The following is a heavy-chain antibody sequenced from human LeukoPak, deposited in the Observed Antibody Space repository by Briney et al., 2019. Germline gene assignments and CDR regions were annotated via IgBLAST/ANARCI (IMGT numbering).Heavy chain of an antibody. CDR1: GYTFSNYY. J-gene: IGHJ4*02. CDR2: INPSGGST. Sequence: ASVKVSCKASGYTFSNYYIHWVRQAPGQGLEWMGIINPSGGSTSYAQRFQGRVTMTRDTSTSTVYMELSSLRSEDTAVYYCARGDVGATFVLDNWGQGTLVTVSS. V-gene: IGHV1-46*01. CDR3: ARGDVGATFVLDN. D-gene: IGHD1-26*01.